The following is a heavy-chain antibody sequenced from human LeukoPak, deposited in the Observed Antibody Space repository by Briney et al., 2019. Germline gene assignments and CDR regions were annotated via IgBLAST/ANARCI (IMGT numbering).Heavy chain of an antibody. CDR3: AHRGYGGNSVDY. J-gene: IGHJ4*02. CDR1: GSSLSTSGVG. V-gene: IGHV2-5*01. D-gene: IGHD4-23*01. CDR2: IYWNDDK. Sequence: KESGPTLVNPTQTLTLTCTFFGSSLSTSGVGVDWIRRPPGKALKWLALIYWNDDKRYSPSLKSRLTITKDTSKNQVVLTMTNMDPVDTATYYCAHRGYGGNSVDYWGQGTLVTVSS.